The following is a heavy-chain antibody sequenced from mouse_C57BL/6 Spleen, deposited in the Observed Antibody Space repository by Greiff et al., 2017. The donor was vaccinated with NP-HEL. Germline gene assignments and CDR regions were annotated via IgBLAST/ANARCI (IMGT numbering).Heavy chain of an antibody. CDR1: GYTFTSYW. D-gene: IGHD2-12*01. Sequence: VQLQQSGAELVRPGSSVKLSCKASGYTFTSYWMHWVKQRPIQGLEWIGNIDPSDSETHYNQKFKDKATLTVDKSSSTAYMQLSSLTSEDSAVYYGSRSGYCYFEGNYFDHWGQGTTLTVSS. V-gene: IGHV1-52*01. J-gene: IGHJ2*01. CDR3: SRSGYCYFEGNYFDH. CDR2: IDPSDSET.